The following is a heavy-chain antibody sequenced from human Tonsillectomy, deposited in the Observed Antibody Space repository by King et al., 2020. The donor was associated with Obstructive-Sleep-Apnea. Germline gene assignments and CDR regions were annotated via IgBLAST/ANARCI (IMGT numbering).Heavy chain of an antibody. J-gene: IGHJ3*02. D-gene: IGHD3-10*01. V-gene: IGHV3-9*01. Sequence: VQLVESGGGLVQPGRSLRLSCAASGFTFDDYAMHWVRQAPGKGLEWVSGISWNSGSIGYADSVKGRFTVSRDNAKNSLYLQMNSLRAEDTALYYCAKDMGPAITMVRGVIINDAFDIWGHGTMVTVSS. CDR3: AKDMGPAITMVRGVIINDAFDI. CDR2: ISWNSGSI. CDR1: GFTFDDYA.